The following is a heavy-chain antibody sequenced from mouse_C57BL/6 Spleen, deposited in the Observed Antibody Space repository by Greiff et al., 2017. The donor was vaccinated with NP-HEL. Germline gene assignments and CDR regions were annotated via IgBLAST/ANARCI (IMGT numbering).Heavy chain of an antibody. D-gene: IGHD1-1*01. CDR2: IYPGDGDT. Sequence: QVQLQQSGAELVKPGASVKISCKASGYAFSSYWMNWVKQRPGKGLEWIGQIYPGDGDTNYNGKFKGKATLTADKSSSTAYMQRSILTSEDSAVYFCARSNSTLVAPMAYWGQGTSVTVSS. CDR3: ARSNSTLVAPMAY. J-gene: IGHJ4*01. CDR1: GYAFSSYW. V-gene: IGHV1-80*01.